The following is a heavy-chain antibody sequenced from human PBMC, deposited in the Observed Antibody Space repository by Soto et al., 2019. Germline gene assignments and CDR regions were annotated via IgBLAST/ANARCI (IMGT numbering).Heavy chain of an antibody. V-gene: IGHV4-4*07. J-gene: IGHJ5*02. CDR1: GASISGFY. CDR3: VRDCTKTLLHWFDP. CDR2: IYATGTT. Sequence: PSETLSLTCTVSGASISGFYWSWIRKSAGKGLEWIGRIYATGTTDYNPSLKSRVMMSVDTSKKQFSLKLRSVTAADTAVYYCVRDCTKTLLHWFDPVGQGISVTVSS. D-gene: IGHD2-8*01.